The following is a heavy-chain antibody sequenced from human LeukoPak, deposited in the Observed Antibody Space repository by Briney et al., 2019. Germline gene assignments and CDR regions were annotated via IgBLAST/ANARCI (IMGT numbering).Heavy chain of an antibody. CDR3: ARVGMVRGVPLLWGPPVYYFDY. V-gene: IGHV3-66*01. D-gene: IGHD3-10*01. Sequence: TGGSLRLSCSASGFTFSTYAMHWVRQAPGKGLEWVSVIYSGGSTYYADSVKGRFTISRDNSKNTLYLQMNSLRAEDTAVYYCARVGMVRGVPLLWGPPVYYFDYWGQGTLVTVSS. CDR2: IYSGGST. CDR1: GFTFSTYA. J-gene: IGHJ4*02.